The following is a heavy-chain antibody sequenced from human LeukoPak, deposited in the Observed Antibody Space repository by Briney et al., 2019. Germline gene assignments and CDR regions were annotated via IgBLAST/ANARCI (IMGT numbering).Heavy chain of an antibody. CDR2: VIPIFSTA. D-gene: IGHD1-26*01. Sequence: SVKVSCKASGGTFSNYAIGWVRQAPGQGLEWMGGVIPIFSTANYAQKFQGRVTITADESTSTAYMELSSLRSEDTAVYYCARDSTMGGSYFDYWGQGTLVTVSS. J-gene: IGHJ4*02. CDR1: GGTFSNYA. V-gene: IGHV1-69*13. CDR3: ARDSTMGGSYFDY.